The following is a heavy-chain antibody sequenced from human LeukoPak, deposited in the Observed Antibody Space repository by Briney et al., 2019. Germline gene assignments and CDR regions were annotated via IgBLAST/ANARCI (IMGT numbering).Heavy chain of an antibody. D-gene: IGHD6-19*01. Sequence: SETLSLTCAVYGGXFSGYYCSWIRQPPGKGLEWIGEINHSGSTNYNPSLKSRVTISVDTSKNQFSLKLSSVTAADTAVYYCRKTGIAVAGYFDYWGQGTLVTVSS. CDR1: GGXFSGYY. V-gene: IGHV4-34*01. CDR3: RKTGIAVAGYFDY. CDR2: INHSGST. J-gene: IGHJ4*02.